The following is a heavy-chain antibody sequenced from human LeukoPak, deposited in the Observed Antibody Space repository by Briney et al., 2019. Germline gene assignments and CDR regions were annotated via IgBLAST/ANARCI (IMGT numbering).Heavy chain of an antibody. V-gene: IGHV3-23*01. D-gene: IGHD6-6*01. CDR1: GFTFSSYA. J-gene: IGHJ3*02. CDR2: ISGSGGST. Sequence: TGGSLRLSCAASGFTFSSYAMSWVRQAPGKGLEWVSAISGSGGSTYYADSVKGRFTISRDNSKNTLYLQMNSLRAEDTAVYYCARLYSSSSGKAFDIWGQGTMVTVSS. CDR3: ARLYSSSSGKAFDI.